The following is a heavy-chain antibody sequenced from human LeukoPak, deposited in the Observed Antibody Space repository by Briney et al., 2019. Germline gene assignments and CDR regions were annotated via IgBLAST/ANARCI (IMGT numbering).Heavy chain of an antibody. D-gene: IGHD6-19*01. CDR1: GFTFSGSA. Sequence: PGGSLRLSCAASGFTFSGSAMHWVRQASGKGLEWVGRIRRKANSHATAYAASVKGRFTISRDDSKNTAYLQMNSLKTEDTAVYYCTSEGGGWYLGFDYWGQGTLVTVSS. CDR3: TSEGGGWYLGFDY. J-gene: IGHJ4*02. CDR2: IRRKANSHAT. V-gene: IGHV3-73*01.